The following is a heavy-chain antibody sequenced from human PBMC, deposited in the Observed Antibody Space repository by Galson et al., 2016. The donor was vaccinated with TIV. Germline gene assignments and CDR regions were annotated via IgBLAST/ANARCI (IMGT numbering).Heavy chain of an antibody. V-gene: IGHV2-70*11. CDR1: GFSLNTDGMC. CDR2: IDWDDDK. D-gene: IGHD3-22*01. Sequence: PALVKPTQTLTLTCTFSGFSLNTDGMCVNWIRQPPGKALEWLARIDWDDDKSYHPSLKSRLTISKDTSKNQVVLTMPNMDPVDTATYYCARISGYYDTTGHYIPRSFDYWGQGALVTVSS. CDR3: ARISGYYDTTGHYIPRSFDY. J-gene: IGHJ4*02.